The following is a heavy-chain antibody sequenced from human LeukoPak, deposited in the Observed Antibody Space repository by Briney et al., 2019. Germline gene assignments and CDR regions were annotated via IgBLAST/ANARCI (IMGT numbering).Heavy chain of an antibody. CDR1: GFTFSTYG. CDR2: ISYDGRTI. Sequence: GGSLRLSCAASGFTFSTYGMHWVRQAPGKGLEWVAVISYDGRTIYYGDSVKGRFTISRDNSKTTLYLQMNSLRAEDTAVYYCAKRISSTYSSSWYSLDYWGQGTLVTVSS. J-gene: IGHJ4*02. CDR3: AKRISSTYSSSWYSLDY. V-gene: IGHV3-30*18. D-gene: IGHD6-13*01.